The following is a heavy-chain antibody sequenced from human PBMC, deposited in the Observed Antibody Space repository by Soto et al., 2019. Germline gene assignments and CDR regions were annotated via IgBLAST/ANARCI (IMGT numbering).Heavy chain of an antibody. CDR3: ARRYCISTGCSAGYYGMDV. Sequence: QVQLVESGGGVVQPGRSLRLSCAASGFTFSSYGMHWVRQAPGRGLEWVAVIWYDGSQKYYANSVKGRFTISRDNSNNTRYVQMNSLRAEDTAVYYCARRYCISTGCSAGYYGMDVWGQGTTVTVSS. V-gene: IGHV3-33*01. D-gene: IGHD2-2*01. J-gene: IGHJ6*02. CDR1: GFTFSSYG. CDR2: IWYDGSQK.